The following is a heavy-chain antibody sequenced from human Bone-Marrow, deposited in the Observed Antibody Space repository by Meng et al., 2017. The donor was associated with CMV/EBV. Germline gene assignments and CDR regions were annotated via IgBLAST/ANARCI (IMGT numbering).Heavy chain of an antibody. V-gene: IGHV3-33*08. CDR1: GFTFSSYG. CDR3: AREGWPRGFDI. J-gene: IGHJ3*02. CDR2: IWYDGSNK. Sequence: GGSLRLSCAASGFTFSSYGMHWVRQAPGKGLEWVAVIWYDGSNKYYADSVKGRFTISRDNAKNSLYLQMNSLRAEDTAVYYCAREGWPRGFDIWGQGTMVTVSS. D-gene: IGHD2-15*01.